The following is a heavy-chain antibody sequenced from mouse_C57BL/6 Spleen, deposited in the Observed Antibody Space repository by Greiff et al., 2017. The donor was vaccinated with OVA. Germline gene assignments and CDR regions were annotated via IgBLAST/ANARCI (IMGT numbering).Heavy chain of an antibody. CDR3: ARSTYGTPFDY. CDR1: GYAFTNYL. D-gene: IGHD1-1*01. V-gene: IGHV1-54*01. CDR2: INPGSGGT. Sequence: QVQLKQSGAELVRPGTSVKVSCKASGYAFTNYLIEWVKQRPGQGLEWIGVINPGSGGTNYNEKFKGKATLTADKSSSTAYMQLSSLTSEDSAVYFCARSTYGTPFDYWGQGTTLTVSS. J-gene: IGHJ2*01.